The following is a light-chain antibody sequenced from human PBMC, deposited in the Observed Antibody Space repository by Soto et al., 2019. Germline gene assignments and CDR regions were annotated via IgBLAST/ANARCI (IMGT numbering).Light chain of an antibody. V-gene: IGKV1-39*01. Sequence: DIQMTQSPSSLSASVGDRVTITCRASQSISSYLNWYQQKPGKAPKPLIYAASSLQSGVPSSFSSSGTRTDFTRTISSLQPEDFATYYCQQSYSTPRYTFGQGTKLEIK. CDR1: QSISSY. CDR2: AAS. CDR3: QQSYSTPRYT. J-gene: IGKJ2*01.